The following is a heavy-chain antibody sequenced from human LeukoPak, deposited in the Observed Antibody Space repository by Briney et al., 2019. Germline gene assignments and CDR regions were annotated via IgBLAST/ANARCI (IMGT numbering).Heavy chain of an antibody. CDR2: IFHTGST. J-gene: IGHJ4*02. CDR3: ARHIRGAYYYFDY. Sequence: PSETLSLTCTVSGGSISSNYWSWIRQPPRKGLEWIGYIFHTGSTNYNPSLKSRVTRSVDTSKNQFSLKLSSVTAADTAIYYCARHIRGAYYYFDYWGQGTLVTVSS. D-gene: IGHD3-10*01. CDR1: GGSISSNY. V-gene: IGHV4-59*08.